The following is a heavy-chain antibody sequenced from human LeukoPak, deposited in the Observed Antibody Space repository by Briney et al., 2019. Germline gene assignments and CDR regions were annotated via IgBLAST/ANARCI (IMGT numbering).Heavy chain of an antibody. CDR1: GFTFSSYG. CDR3: FAGSYGGNDY. J-gene: IGHJ4*02. CDR2: ISYDGSNK. Sequence: PGRSLRLSCAASGFTFSSYGMHWVRQAPGKGLEWVAVISYDGSNKYYADSVKGRFTISRDNSKNTLYLQMNSLRAEDTAVYYCFAGSYGGNDYWGQGTLVTVSS. V-gene: IGHV3-30*19. D-gene: IGHD4-23*01.